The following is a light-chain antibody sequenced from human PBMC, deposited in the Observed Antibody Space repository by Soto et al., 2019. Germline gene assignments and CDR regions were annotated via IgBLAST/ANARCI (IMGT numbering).Light chain of an antibody. V-gene: IGKV3-15*01. CDR3: QQYNNWPRT. CDR2: GAT. Sequence: EIVMTQSPATLSVSPGERATLSCRASQSVRSNLAWYQQKPGQAPRLLIHGATTRATGIPARFSGSGSGTEFTLTISSLRSEDFAVYYCQQYNNWPRTFGQGTKVDI. J-gene: IGKJ1*01. CDR1: QSVRSN.